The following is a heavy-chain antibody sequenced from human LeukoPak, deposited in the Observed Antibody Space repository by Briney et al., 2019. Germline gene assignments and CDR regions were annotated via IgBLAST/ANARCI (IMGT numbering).Heavy chain of an antibody. Sequence: PSETLSLTCTVSGDSISRYYWAWLRQPAGKGLEWIGHIYAPGSSNYSPSFKSRVTMSIDMSNNQFSLRLNSVTAADTAMYYCARDLEDFDSPANDYWGQGTHVIVSP. CDR2: IYAPGSS. D-gene: IGHD3-9*01. CDR1: GDSISRYY. J-gene: IGHJ4*02. V-gene: IGHV4-4*07. CDR3: ARDLEDFDSPANDY.